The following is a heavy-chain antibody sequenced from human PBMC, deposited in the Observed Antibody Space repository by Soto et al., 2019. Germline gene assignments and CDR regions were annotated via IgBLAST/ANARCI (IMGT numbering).Heavy chain of an antibody. D-gene: IGHD2-2*01. CDR2: LYHSGST. CDR1: GGSISSSNW. CDR3: ATGGRGSIVVGPAAIHP. J-gene: IGHJ5*02. Sequence: SETLSLTCAVSGGSISSSNWWSWVRQPPGQGLEWIGELYHSGSTNYNPSLKSRLTISVDKSKNQFSRMLCPVTAADPAVYSSATGGRGSIVVGPAAIHPWGQGTLVTVSS. V-gene: IGHV4-4*02.